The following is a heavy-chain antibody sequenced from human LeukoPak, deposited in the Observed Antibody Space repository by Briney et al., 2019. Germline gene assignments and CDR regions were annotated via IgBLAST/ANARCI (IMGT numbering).Heavy chain of an antibody. CDR2: ISPNSGGT. CDR3: ARSNMATRRGDNWFDP. D-gene: IGHD6-6*01. CDR1: GNTFTGYY. J-gene: IGHJ5*02. V-gene: IGHV1-2*02. Sequence: ASVKVSCKASGNTFTGYYMHWVRQAPGQGLEWRGWISPNSGGTNYAQNFQGRVTMTRDTSVSTAYIELSSLRSDDTAVYYCARSNMATRRGDNWFDPWGQGTLVTVSS.